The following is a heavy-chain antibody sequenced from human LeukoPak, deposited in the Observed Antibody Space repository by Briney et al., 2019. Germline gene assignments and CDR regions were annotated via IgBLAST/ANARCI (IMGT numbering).Heavy chain of an antibody. V-gene: IGHV3-7*01. CDR2: IKQDGSEK. D-gene: IGHD6-13*01. Sequence: GGSLRLSCAASGFTFSSYWMSWVRQVPGKGLEWVANIKQDGSEKYYVDSVKGRFTISRDNAKNSLYLQMNSLRAEDTAVYYCARVSAAAGTYYYYYMDVWGKGTTVTVSS. J-gene: IGHJ6*03. CDR3: ARVSAAAGTYYYYYMDV. CDR1: GFTFSSYW.